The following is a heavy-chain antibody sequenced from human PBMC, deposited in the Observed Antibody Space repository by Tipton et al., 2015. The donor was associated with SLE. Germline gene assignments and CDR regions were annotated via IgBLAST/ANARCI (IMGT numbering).Heavy chain of an antibody. CDR2: ITPIGST. Sequence: TLSLTCTVSGGAITNYCWNWIRQPPGKGLEWIGYITPIGSTNYNPSLKSRVTMSLDTSKNQFSLRLNSVTAADTAVYYCARVLTGTSTFDYWGQGTLVTVSS. J-gene: IGHJ4*02. CDR1: GGAITNYC. CDR3: ARVLTGTSTFDY. V-gene: IGHV4-59*01. D-gene: IGHD1-7*01.